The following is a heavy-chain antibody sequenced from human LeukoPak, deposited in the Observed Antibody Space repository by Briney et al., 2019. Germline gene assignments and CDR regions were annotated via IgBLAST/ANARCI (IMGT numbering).Heavy chain of an antibody. CDR1: GYTFTVYY. D-gene: IGHD2-21*02. CDR3: ERDSIPRSIVVVTVTLFQH. CDR2: INPNSGGT. V-gene: IGHV1-2*02. J-gene: IGHJ1*01. Sequence: ASVKVSCKASGYTFTVYYMHWVRQAPGQGLEWMGLINPNSGGTNYAQKFQGRVTMTRYTSISTAYMDLRMLRSDDTAMYVCERDSIPRSIVVVTVTLFQHWGQGTLVSVSS.